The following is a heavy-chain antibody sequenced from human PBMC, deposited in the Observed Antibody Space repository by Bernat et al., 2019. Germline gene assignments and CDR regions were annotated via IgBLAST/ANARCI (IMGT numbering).Heavy chain of an antibody. CDR3: ARVQVGGDYYYYMDV. Sequence: QVQLEESGPGLVKPSQTLSLTCTVSRGSISSNSYFWSWIRQHPAKGLEWIGHIYYTGSTYYNPSLESRATISVDTSKNQFSLKLSSVTAADTALYYCARVQVGGDYYYYMDVWGKGTTVTVSS. CDR1: RGSISSNSYF. V-gene: IGHV4-31*03. CDR2: IYYTGST. J-gene: IGHJ6*03. D-gene: IGHD3-10*01.